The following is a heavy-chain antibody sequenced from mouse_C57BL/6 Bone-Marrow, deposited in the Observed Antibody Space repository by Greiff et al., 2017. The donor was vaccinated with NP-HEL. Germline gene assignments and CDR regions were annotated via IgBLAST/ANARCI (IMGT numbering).Heavy chain of an antibody. J-gene: IGHJ1*03. CDR2: INPNNGGT. Sequence: EVQLQQSGPELVKPGASVKISCKASGYTFTDYYMNWVKQSHGKSLEWLGDINPNNGGTSYNQKFKGKATVTVDKSSSTAYMELRSLTSEDSAVYYCARTTTVWYFDVWGTGTTVTVSS. CDR1: GYTFTDYY. CDR3: ARTTTVWYFDV. D-gene: IGHD1-1*01. V-gene: IGHV1-26*01.